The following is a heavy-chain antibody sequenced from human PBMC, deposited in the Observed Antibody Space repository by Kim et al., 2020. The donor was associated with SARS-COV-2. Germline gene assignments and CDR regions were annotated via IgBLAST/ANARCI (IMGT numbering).Heavy chain of an antibody. CDR1: GGSISYYY. D-gene: IGHD4-17*01. Sequence: SETLSLTCTVSGGSISYYYWSWIRQPPGKGLEWIGYIYYSGSTYYNPSLKSRVTISVDTSKNQFSLKLSSVTAADTAVDYCARGTTSPGKAFDIWGQGT. J-gene: IGHJ3*02. V-gene: IGHV4-59*13. CDR2: IYYSGST. CDR3: ARGTTSPGKAFDI.